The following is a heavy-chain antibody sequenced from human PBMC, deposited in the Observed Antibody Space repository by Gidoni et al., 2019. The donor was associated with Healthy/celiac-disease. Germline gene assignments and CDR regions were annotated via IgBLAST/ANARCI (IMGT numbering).Heavy chain of an antibody. V-gene: IGHV3-74*01. Sequence: EVQLVESGGGLVQPGGSLRLSCAASGFTFSSYWMHWVRQAPGKGLVWVSRINSDGSSTSYADSVKGRFTISRDNAKNTLYLQMNSLRAEDTAVYYCARVFGLSPTIDKDPHFDYWGQGTLVTVSS. CDR2: INSDGSST. J-gene: IGHJ4*02. D-gene: IGHD3-16*01. CDR1: GFTFSSYW. CDR3: ARVFGLSPTIDKDPHFDY.